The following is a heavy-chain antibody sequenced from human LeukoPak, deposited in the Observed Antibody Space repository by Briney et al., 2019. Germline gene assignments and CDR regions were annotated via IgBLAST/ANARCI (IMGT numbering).Heavy chain of an antibody. J-gene: IGHJ5*02. Sequence: SVKVSCKASGGTFSSYAISWVRQAPGQALEWMGGIIPIFGTANYAQKFQGRVTITADESTSTAYMELSSLRSEDTAVYYCATLLGGDDDYGENWFDPWGQGTLVTVSS. CDR3: ATLLGGDDDYGENWFDP. CDR1: GGTFSSYA. V-gene: IGHV1-69*13. CDR2: IIPIFGTA. D-gene: IGHD4-17*01.